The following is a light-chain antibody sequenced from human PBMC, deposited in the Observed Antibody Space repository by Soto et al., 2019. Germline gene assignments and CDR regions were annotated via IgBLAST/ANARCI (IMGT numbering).Light chain of an antibody. CDR2: EVS. V-gene: IGLV2-14*01. J-gene: IGLJ1*01. CDR1: SSDIGTYNY. CDR3: SSYTSKNDRV. Sequence: QSVLTHPASVSGSPGQSITISCTGTSSDIGTYNYVSWYQQHPGKAPKLVIYEVSYRPSGVSIRFSASKSVNTASLTISGLQAEDEADFYCSSYTSKNDRVFGTETKLTVL.